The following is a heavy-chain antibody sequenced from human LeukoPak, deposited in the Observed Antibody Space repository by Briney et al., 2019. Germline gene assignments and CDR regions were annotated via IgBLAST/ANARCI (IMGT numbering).Heavy chain of an antibody. D-gene: IGHD1-26*01. CDR3: VRAEVGTTLKYYYYYMDV. CDR2: IKQDGSEK. CDR1: GFTFSSYS. Sequence: GGSLRLSCAASGFTFSSYSMNWVRQAPGKGLEWVANIKQDGSEKYYVDSVKGRFTISRDNAKNSLYLQMNSLRAEDTAVYYCVRAEVGTTLKYYYYYMDVWGKGTTVTVSS. J-gene: IGHJ6*03. V-gene: IGHV3-7*01.